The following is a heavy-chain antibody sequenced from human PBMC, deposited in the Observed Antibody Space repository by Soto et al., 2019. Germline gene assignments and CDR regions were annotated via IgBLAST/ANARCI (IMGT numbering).Heavy chain of an antibody. CDR2: ISWNSGSI. CDR3: AKVISSRYCSGGSCPTVVFDY. CDR1: GFTFDDYA. J-gene: IGHJ4*02. V-gene: IGHV3-9*01. D-gene: IGHD2-15*01. Sequence: GGSLRLSCAASGFTFDDYAMHWVRQAPGKGLEWVSGISWNSGSIGYADSVKGRFTISRDNAKNSLYLQMNSLRAEDTALYYCAKVISSRYCSGGSCPTVVFDYWGQGTLVTVSS.